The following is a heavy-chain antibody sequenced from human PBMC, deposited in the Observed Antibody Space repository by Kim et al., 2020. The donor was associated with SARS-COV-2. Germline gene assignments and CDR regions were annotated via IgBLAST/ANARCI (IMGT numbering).Heavy chain of an antibody. CDR3: SRHGFLGSGRAAPGSFDY. V-gene: IGHV4-59*08. CDR2: IFYNGNT. CDR1: GGSISNYY. D-gene: IGHD6-13*01. J-gene: IGHJ4*02. Sequence: SETLSLTCTVSGGSISNYYWSWIRQPPGKGLESIGYIFYNGNTNYNPSLKSRVTISVDTYKNRFSLKLSSVTAGDTAVYYCSRHGFLGSGRAAPGSFDYWGQGILVTVSS.